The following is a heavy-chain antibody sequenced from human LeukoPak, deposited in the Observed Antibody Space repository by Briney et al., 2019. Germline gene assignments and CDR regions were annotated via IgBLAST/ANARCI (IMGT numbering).Heavy chain of an antibody. CDR3: ARGPDTSGYYPFDY. V-gene: IGHV1-2*02. D-gene: IGHD3-22*01. CDR2: INPNSGYT. J-gene: IGHJ4*02. Sequence: GASVKVSCKASRHTFTGYYMHWVRQAPGQGLEWMGWINPNSGYTNYAQKFQGRVTMTRDTSINTAYMELSRLRSDDTGMYFCARGPDTSGYYPFDYWGQGTLVTVSS. CDR1: RHTFTGYY.